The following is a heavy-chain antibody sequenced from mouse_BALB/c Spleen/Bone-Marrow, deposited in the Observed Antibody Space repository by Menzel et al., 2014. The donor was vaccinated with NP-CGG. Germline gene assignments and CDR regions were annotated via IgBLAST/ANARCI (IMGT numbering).Heavy chain of an antibody. V-gene: IGHV1-34*01. CDR1: GYTFTDYN. CDR2: IYPNNGGT. Sequence: EVQLQQSGPELVKPGASVKISCKASGYTFTDYNMHWVKQSHGKSLEWIGYIYPNNGGTGYNQKFKSKATVTADNSSSTAYMELRSLTSEDSAINYCERRGSPYYFAYWGQGTPLTVSS. D-gene: IGHD1-1*02. CDR3: ERRGSPYYFAY. J-gene: IGHJ2*01.